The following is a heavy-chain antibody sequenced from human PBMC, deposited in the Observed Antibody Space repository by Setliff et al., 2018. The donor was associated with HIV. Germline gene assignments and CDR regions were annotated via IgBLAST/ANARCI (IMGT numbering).Heavy chain of an antibody. J-gene: IGHJ4*02. D-gene: IGHD3-10*01. V-gene: IGHV3-9*01. Sequence: HPGGSLRLSCAASGFTFDDYAMHWVRQAPGKGLEWVSGISWNSGSIGYAASVKGRFTISRDNAKNSLYLQMNSVRAEDTAVYYCARVRLYNNALDYWGQGTLVTVSS. CDR2: ISWNSGSI. CDR1: GFTFDDYA. CDR3: ARVRLYNNALDY.